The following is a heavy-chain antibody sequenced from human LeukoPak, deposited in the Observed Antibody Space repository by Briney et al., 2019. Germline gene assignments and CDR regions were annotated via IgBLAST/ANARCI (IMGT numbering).Heavy chain of an antibody. V-gene: IGHV1-2*02. Sequence: ASVKVSCKTSGYTFTDYYMHWVRQAPGQGLEWMGWINPNSGATKYAQKFQGRVTVTRDTSISTAYMELSTLRSDDTAVYYCARGPATGTPFDYWGQGTLVTVSS. CDR2: INPNSGAT. CDR3: ARGPATGTPFDY. J-gene: IGHJ4*02. D-gene: IGHD1-1*01. CDR1: GYTFTDYY.